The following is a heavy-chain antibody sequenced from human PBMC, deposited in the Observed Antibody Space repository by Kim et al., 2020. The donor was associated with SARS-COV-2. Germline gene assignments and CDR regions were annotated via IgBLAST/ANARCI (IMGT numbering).Heavy chain of an antibody. CDR2: ISYDGSNK. J-gene: IGHJ4*02. D-gene: IGHD5-18*01. CDR3: AKDNTAMVPFDY. CDR1: GFTFSSYG. V-gene: IGHV3-30*18. Sequence: GGSLRLSCAASGFTFSSYGMHWVRQAPGKGLEWVAVISYDGSNKYYADSVKGRFTISRDNSKNTLYLQMNSLRAEDTAVYYCAKDNTAMVPFDYWGQGTLVTVSS.